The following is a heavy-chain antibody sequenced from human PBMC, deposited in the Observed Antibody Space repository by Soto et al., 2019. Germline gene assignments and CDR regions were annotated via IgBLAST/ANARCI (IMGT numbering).Heavy chain of an antibody. J-gene: IGHJ2*01. Sequence: QVQLVQSGAEVKKPGASVKVSCKASGYTFTSYYMHWVRQAPGQGLEWMGIINPSGGSTSYAQKSQGRVTMTRDTSTSTVYMELSSLRSEDTAVYYCARSSVAAAGAWYFDLWGRGTLVTVSS. CDR3: ARSSVAAAGAWYFDL. V-gene: IGHV1-46*03. CDR1: GYTFTSYY. CDR2: INPSGGST. D-gene: IGHD6-13*01.